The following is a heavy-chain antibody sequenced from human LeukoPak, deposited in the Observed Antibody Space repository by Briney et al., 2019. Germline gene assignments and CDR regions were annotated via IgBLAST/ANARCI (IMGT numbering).Heavy chain of an antibody. Sequence: PGGSLRLSCAASGFTFSSYSMNWVRQAPGKGLEWVSSISSSSSYIYYADSVKGRFTISRDNAKNSLYLQMNSLRAEDTAVYYCARDISPMIVGVMWSPFGYWGQGTLVTVSS. D-gene: IGHD3-22*01. CDR2: ISSSSSYI. CDR3: ARDISPMIVGVMWSPFGY. CDR1: GFTFSSYS. V-gene: IGHV3-21*01. J-gene: IGHJ4*02.